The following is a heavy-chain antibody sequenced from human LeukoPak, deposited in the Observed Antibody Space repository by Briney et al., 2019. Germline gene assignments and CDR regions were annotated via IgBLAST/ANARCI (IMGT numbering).Heavy chain of an antibody. Sequence: PSQTLSLTCTVSGGSISSGGYYWSWIRQPPGQGLEWIGSIYYSGSTYYNPSLKSRVTISVDTSKNQFSLKLSSVTAADTAVYYCASHLPYEPFSEALWRMYRSAFDYWGQGTLVTVSS. D-gene: IGHD3-22*01. CDR3: ASHLPYEPFSEALWRMYRSAFDY. J-gene: IGHJ4*02. CDR1: GGSISSGGYY. V-gene: IGHV4-39*01. CDR2: IYYSGST.